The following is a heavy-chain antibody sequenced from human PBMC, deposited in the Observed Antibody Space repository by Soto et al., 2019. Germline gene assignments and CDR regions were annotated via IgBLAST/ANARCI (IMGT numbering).Heavy chain of an antibody. CDR1: GFTFTSFT. CDR2: MSYDGART. D-gene: IGHD4-17*01. J-gene: IGHJ5*02. CDR3: ARDRPYGDPNWFDP. V-gene: IGHV3-30-3*01. Sequence: QVQLVESGGGVVQPGGSLSLSCATSGFTFTSFTMHWVRQAPGKGLEWIAVMSYDGARTDYADAVKGRFTISRDTSKNTLYLQINTLRPDDTAMYYCARDRPYGDPNWFDPWGQGTLVTVSS.